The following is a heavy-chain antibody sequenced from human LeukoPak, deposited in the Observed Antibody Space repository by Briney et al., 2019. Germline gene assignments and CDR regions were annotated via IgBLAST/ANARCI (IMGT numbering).Heavy chain of an antibody. Sequence: GGSLRLSCAASGFTFSSYEVNWVRQAPGKGLEWVSYISSSGSTIYYADSVKGRFTISRDNAKNSLYLQMNSLRAEDTAVYYCARGYSGWYLAVYYYYYMDVWGKGTTVTISS. CDR1: GFTFSSYE. CDR2: ISSSGSTI. V-gene: IGHV3-48*03. CDR3: ARGYSGWYLAVYYYYYMDV. J-gene: IGHJ6*03. D-gene: IGHD6-19*01.